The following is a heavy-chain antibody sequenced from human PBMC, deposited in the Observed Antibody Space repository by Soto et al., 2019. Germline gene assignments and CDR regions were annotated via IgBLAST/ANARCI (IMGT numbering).Heavy chain of an antibody. CDR1: GYTFTGYY. Sequence: ASVKVSCKASGYTFTGYYMHWVRQAPGQGLEWMGWINPNSGGTNYAQKFQGWVTMTRDTSISTAYMELSRLRSDDTAVYYCARHDYTAIAPYYYYYGMDFWGQGTTVTVSS. CDR3: ARHDYTAIAPYYYYYGMDF. V-gene: IGHV1-2*04. J-gene: IGHJ6*02. D-gene: IGHD5-18*01. CDR2: INPNSGGT.